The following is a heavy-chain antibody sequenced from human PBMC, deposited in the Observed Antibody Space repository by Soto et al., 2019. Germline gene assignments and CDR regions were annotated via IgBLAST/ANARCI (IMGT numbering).Heavy chain of an antibody. D-gene: IGHD3-9*01. CDR2: IYYSGST. CDR1: GGSVSSGSDY. CDR3: AREYFDWFSHYFDY. J-gene: IGHJ4*02. Sequence: KPSETLSLTCTVSGGSVSSGSDYWSWIRQPPGKGLEWIGYIYYSGSTNYNPSLKSRVTISVDTSKNQFSLKLSSVTAADTAVYYCAREYFDWFSHYFDYWGQGTLVTVSS. V-gene: IGHV4-61*01.